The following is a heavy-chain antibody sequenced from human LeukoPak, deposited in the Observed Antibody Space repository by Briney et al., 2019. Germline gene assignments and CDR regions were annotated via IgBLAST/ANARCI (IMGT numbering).Heavy chain of an antibody. D-gene: IGHD2-2*01. CDR3: ATGPYCSSSSCYLIEGLDY. J-gene: IGHJ4*02. CDR1: GFAFSSYN. CDR2: IGSSGSPT. Sequence: PGGSLRLSCAASGFAFSSYNMNWVRQAPGKGLEWISYIGSSGSPTHYADSVGGRFTISRDNSKNTLCLQMNGLRAEDTAVYYCATGPYCSSSSCYLIEGLDYWGQGTLVTVSS. V-gene: IGHV3-48*01.